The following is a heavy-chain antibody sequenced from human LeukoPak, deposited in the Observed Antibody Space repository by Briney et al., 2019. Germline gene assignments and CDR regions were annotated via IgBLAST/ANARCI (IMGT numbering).Heavy chain of an antibody. CDR1: GFTFSAYN. D-gene: IGHD3-10*02. CDR2: IRGSISHI. Sequence: GGSLRLSCAASGFTFSAYNMNWVRQAPGKGLQSVSAIRGSISHIYYANSVRGRFTISRDNAKKSVYLQMDSLRADDTALYYCARDLHYYVAMDVWGQGTTVTVSS. V-gene: IGHV3-21*04. J-gene: IGHJ6*02. CDR3: ARDLHYYVAMDV.